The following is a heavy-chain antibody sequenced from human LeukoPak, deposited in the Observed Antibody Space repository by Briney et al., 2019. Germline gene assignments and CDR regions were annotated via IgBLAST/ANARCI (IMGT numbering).Heavy chain of an antibody. Sequence: PSETLSLTCTASGGSIDTSSYYWGWIRQPPGKGLEWIGSGYYSGTSYYKPSLKSRVTISVDTSKKQFSLKLSSVTAADTAVYYCARHFRMTSFYFDPWGQGILVTVSS. J-gene: IGHJ5*02. CDR2: GYYSGTS. D-gene: IGHD2/OR15-2a*01. V-gene: IGHV4-39*01. CDR3: ARHFRMTSFYFDP. CDR1: GGSIDTSSYY.